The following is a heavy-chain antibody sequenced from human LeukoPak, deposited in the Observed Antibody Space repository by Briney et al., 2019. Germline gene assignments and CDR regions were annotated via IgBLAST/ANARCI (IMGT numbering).Heavy chain of an antibody. Sequence: GGSLRLSCAASGFTFSSFWMHWVRQAPGKGLEWVSSIKGDGSSTNYADSVKGRFTISRDKAKNTLYLQMNSVRAENTAVYYCARGGGGLGYWGQGTLVTVSS. J-gene: IGHJ4*02. CDR3: ARGGGGLGY. D-gene: IGHD3-16*01. CDR1: GFTFSSFW. CDR2: IKGDGSST. V-gene: IGHV3-74*01.